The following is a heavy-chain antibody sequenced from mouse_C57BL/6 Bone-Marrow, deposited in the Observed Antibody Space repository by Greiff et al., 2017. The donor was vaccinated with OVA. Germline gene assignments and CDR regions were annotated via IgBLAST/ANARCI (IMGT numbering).Heavy chain of an antibody. D-gene: IGHD2-5*01. Sequence: VKLQESGPELVKPGASVKISCKASGYAFSSSWMNWVKQRPGKGLEWIGRIYPGDGDTNYNGKFKGKATLTADKSSSTAYMQLSSLTSEDSAVYFCAASYYSNYEAYWGQGTLVTVSA. CDR3: AASYYSNYEAY. V-gene: IGHV1-82*01. CDR1: GYAFSSSW. CDR2: IYPGDGDT. J-gene: IGHJ3*01.